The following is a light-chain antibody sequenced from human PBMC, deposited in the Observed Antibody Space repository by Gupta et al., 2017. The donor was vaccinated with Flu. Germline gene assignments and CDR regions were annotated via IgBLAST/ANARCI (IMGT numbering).Light chain of an antibody. CDR3: QQYNSYPGT. Sequence: IHITQSPSTLSASVGDRVTITCRASQSISSWLAWYQQKPGKAPKLLIYKASSLESGVPSRFSGSGSGTEFTLTISSLQPEDFATYYCQQYNSYPGTFGQGTKVEIK. J-gene: IGKJ1*01. CDR2: KAS. V-gene: IGKV1-5*03. CDR1: QSISSW.